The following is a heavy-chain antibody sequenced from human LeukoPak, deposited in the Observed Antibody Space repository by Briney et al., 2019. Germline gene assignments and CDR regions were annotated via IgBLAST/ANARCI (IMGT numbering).Heavy chain of an antibody. CDR1: GGYIITSGHY. D-gene: IGHD4-23*01. CDR3: ARERSSSGGHNWFDP. V-gene: IGHV4-39*07. CDR2: VYYTGVT. J-gene: IGHJ5*02. Sequence: PSETLSLTCTVSGGYIITSGHYWGWIRQPPGKGLEWIGCVYYTGVTSTNPFFWSRMSISVDTSKNQFSLNLTSVTAADAAVYYCARERSSSGGHNWFDPWGQGTLVTVSS.